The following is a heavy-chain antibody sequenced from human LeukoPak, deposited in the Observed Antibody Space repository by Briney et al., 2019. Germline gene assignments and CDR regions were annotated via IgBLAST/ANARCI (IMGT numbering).Heavy chain of an antibody. V-gene: IGHV4-31*03. CDR1: GGSISSGGYY. D-gene: IGHD3-22*01. CDR2: IYYSGST. Sequence: SETLSLTFSVSGGSISSGGYYWSWIRPHPGKGLEWIGYIYYSGSTYYNPSLKSRVTISVDTSKNQFSLKLSSVTAADTAVYYCARWAGGYDSSGYYGLRFDYWGQGTLVTVSS. J-gene: IGHJ4*02. CDR3: ARWAGGYDSSGYYGLRFDY.